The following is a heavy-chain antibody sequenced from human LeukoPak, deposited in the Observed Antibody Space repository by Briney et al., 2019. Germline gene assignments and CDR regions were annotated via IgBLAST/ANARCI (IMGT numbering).Heavy chain of an antibody. V-gene: IGHV1-69*13. CDR2: IIPIFGTA. Sequence: ASVKVSCTASGGTFSSYAISWVRQAPGQGLEWMGGIIPIFGTANYAQKFQGRVTITADESTSTAYMELSSLRSEDTAVYYCARGTTYYDILTGYYTGSGFDYWGQGTPVTVSS. CDR1: GGTFSSYA. J-gene: IGHJ4*02. D-gene: IGHD3-9*01. CDR3: ARGTTYYDILTGYYTGSGFDY.